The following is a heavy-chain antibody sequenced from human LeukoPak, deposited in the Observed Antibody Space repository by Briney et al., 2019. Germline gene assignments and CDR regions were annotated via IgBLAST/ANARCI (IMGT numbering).Heavy chain of an antibody. D-gene: IGHD3-22*01. Sequence: AGGSLRLSCAASGFTFSSYAMSWVRQAPGKGLEWVSAVSGSASNTYYADSVQGRFTISRANSKNTLYLQMNTLRAEDTAVYYCAKRHFYDTSGFQLDYWGQGTLVTVSS. CDR3: AKRHFYDTSGFQLDY. V-gene: IGHV3-23*01. J-gene: IGHJ4*02. CDR2: VSGSASNT. CDR1: GFTFSSYA.